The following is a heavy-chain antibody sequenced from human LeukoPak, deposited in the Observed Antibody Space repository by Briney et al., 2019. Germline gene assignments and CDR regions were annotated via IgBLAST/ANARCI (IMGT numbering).Heavy chain of an antibody. CDR2: ISSGSTYI. CDR3: ARGDRYFIGGCCYSASDY. V-gene: IGHV3-21*01. CDR1: GYPFSSYS. J-gene: IGHJ4*02. D-gene: IGHD2-15*01. Sequence: SGGSLRLSCAVPGYPFSSYSMNWVRQAPGKGLEWVSSISSGSTYIFLADSLKVRFTISRDDAKHSLYLQMNSLRAQDPTVSYCARGDRYFIGGCCYSASDYWGQGALVTVSS.